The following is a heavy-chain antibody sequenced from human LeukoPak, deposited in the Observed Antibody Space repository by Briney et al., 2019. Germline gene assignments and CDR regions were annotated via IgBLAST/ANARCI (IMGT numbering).Heavy chain of an antibody. V-gene: IGHV3-23*01. CDR2: ISGSGGST. CDR1: GFTFSNYS. D-gene: IGHD2-2*01. J-gene: IGHJ4*02. CDR3: AKVPSQQYYFDY. Sequence: GGSLRLSCAASGFTFSNYSMNWVRQAPGKGLEWVSAISGSGGSTYYADSVKGRFTISRDNSKNTLYLQMNSLRAEDTAVYYCAKVPSQQYYFDYWGQGTLVTVSS.